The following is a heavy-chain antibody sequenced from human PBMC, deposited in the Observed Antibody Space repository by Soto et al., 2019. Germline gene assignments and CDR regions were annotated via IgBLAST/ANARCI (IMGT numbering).Heavy chain of an antibody. CDR2: ISSSGDTI. D-gene: IGHD3-10*01. CDR1: GFTFAYYE. J-gene: IGHJ3*01. V-gene: IGHV3-48*03. Sequence: EVQLVESGGGLVQPGGSLRLSCAASGFTFAYYEMNWVRQAPGKGLEWVACISSSGDTIHYGDSVKGRFTISRENAKNSLYLQMNSLRVDDTAVYYCARSAMVRSLDLWGQGTMVTVSS. CDR3: ARSAMVRSLDL.